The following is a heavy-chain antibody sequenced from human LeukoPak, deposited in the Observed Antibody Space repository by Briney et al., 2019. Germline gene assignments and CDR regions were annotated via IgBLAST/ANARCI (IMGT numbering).Heavy chain of an antibody. CDR2: ISDDGVNT. D-gene: IGHD1-26*01. J-gene: IGHJ3*02. V-gene: IGHV3-23*01. CDR1: GFTFSNCA. Sequence: QTGGSLRLSCAASGFTFSNCAMSWVRQAPGKGPEWVSTISDDGVNTYYADSVKGRFTISRDNAKNSLYLQMNSLRAEDTAVYYCARLGFYSGSLQDAFDIWGQGTMVTVSS. CDR3: ARLGFYSGSLQDAFDI.